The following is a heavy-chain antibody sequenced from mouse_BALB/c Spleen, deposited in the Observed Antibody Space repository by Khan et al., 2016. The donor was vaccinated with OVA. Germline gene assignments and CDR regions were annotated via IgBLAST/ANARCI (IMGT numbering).Heavy chain of an antibody. Sequence: QVQLKESGPGLVAPPQSLSITCTVSGFSLTSYGVSWVRQPPGKGLEWLGVIWGDGSTNYHSALISRLSISKDNSKSQVFLKLNSLQTDDTVTYYCAKDYGSSYGWYFDVWGAGTTVTVSS. CDR3: AKDYGSSYGWYFDV. J-gene: IGHJ1*01. D-gene: IGHD1-1*01. CDR1: GFSLTSYG. CDR2: IWGDGST. V-gene: IGHV2-3*01.